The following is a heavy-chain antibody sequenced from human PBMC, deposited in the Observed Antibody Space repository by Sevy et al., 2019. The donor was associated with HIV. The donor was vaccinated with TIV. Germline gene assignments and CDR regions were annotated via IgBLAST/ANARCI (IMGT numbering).Heavy chain of an antibody. D-gene: IGHD3-10*02. J-gene: IGHJ5*02. CDR1: GYSFTSYW. Sequence: GESLKISCKGSGYSFTSYWIGWVRQMPGKGLEWMGIIYPGDSDIRYSPSFQGQVTISADKSISTAYLQWSSLKASDTAMYYCARRDSITMIGGWFDPWGQGTLVTVSS. CDR3: ARRDSITMIGGWFDP. V-gene: IGHV5-51*01. CDR2: IYPGDSDI.